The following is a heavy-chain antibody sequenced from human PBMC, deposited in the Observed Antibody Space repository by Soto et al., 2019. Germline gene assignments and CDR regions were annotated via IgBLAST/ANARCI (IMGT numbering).Heavy chain of an antibody. CDR3: ASLIAAAGRVPDY. V-gene: IGHV4-34*01. CDR2: INHSGST. Sequence: SETLSLTCAVYGGSFSGYYWSWIRQPPGKGLEWIGEINHSGSTNYNPSLKSRVTISVDTSKNQFSLKLSSVTAADTAVYYCASLIAAAGRVPDYWGQGTLVTVSP. CDR1: GGSFSGYY. J-gene: IGHJ4*02. D-gene: IGHD6-13*01.